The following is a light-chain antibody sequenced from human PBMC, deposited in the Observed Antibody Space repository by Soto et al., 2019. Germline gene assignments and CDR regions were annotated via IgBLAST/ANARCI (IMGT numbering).Light chain of an antibody. V-gene: IGLV4-69*01. CDR3: QTWGTGIVI. Sequence: QPVLTQSPSASASLGASVKLTCTLSSGHSNYAIAWHQQQPEKGPRYLMKLNRDGSHSKGDGIPNRFSDSSSGAERYLTISSLLCEDEADYYCQTWGTGIVIFGGGTKLTVL. CDR2: LNRDGSH. J-gene: IGLJ2*01. CDR1: SGHSNYA.